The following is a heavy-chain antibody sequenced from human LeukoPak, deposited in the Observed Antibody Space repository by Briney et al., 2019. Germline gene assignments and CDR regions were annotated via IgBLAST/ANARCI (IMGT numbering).Heavy chain of an antibody. CDR1: GGSISSSSYY. CDR3: ERYDYSSSFFDY. V-gene: IGHV4-39*01. Sequence: SETLSLTCTVSGGSISSSSYYWGWIRQPPGKGLEWIGSIYYSRSTYNNPSLKSRVTISVDTSKNEFSLKVSSVTAADTAVYYCERYDYSSSFFDYWGQGTLVTVSS. D-gene: IGHD6-6*01. CDR2: IYYSRST. J-gene: IGHJ4*02.